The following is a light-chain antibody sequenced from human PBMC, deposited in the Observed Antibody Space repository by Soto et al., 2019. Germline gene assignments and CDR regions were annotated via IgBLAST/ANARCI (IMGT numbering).Light chain of an antibody. Sequence: SALTQPASVSGSPGQSITISCTGTSSDVGGYNFVSWYQQHPGKVPKLIIYEVTNRPSGVSNRFSGSKSGNTASLTISGLQAEDEADYYCSSYTSTSTLVFGGGTKLTVL. V-gene: IGLV2-14*01. J-gene: IGLJ2*01. CDR3: SSYTSTSTLV. CDR2: EVT. CDR1: SSDVGGYNF.